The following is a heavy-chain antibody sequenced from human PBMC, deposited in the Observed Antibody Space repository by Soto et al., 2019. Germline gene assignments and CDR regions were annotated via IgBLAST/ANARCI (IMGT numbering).Heavy chain of an antibody. V-gene: IGHV1-8*01. CDR1: GYTFTSYD. D-gene: IGHD3-10*01. CDR3: ASLKWFGELRPGASHI. Sequence: ASVKVSCKASGYTFTSYDINWVRQATGQGLEWMGWMNPNSGNTGYAQKFQGRVTMTRNTSISTAYMELSSLRSEDTAVYYCASLKWFGELRPGASHICGQATMVTLSS. J-gene: IGHJ3*02. CDR2: MNPNSGNT.